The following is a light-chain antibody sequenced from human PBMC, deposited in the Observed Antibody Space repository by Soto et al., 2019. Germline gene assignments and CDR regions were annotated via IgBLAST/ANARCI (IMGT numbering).Light chain of an antibody. J-gene: IGKJ3*01. V-gene: IGKV3-15*01. CDR1: QSVSSN. Sequence: EAVMTQSPATLSVSPGERPTLSCRASQSVSSNLAWYQQKPGQAPRLLIYDASTRATGIPARVSGSGSGTEFTLTISSLQSEDFAVYYCQQYNTWPLTFGPGTKVDIK. CDR2: DAS. CDR3: QQYNTWPLT.